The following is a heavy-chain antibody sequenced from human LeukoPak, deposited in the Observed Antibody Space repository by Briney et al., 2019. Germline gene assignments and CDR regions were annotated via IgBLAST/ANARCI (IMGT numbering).Heavy chain of an antibody. CDR1: GGSISSSSYY. V-gene: IGHV4-39*01. D-gene: IGHD3-10*01. CDR3: ARASRITMVRGVIRPRNWFDP. CDR2: IYYSGST. Sequence: SETLSLTCTVSGGSISSSSYYWGWIRQPPGKGLEWIGSIYYSGSTYYNPSLKSRVTISVDTSKNQFSLKLSSVTAADTAVYYCARASRITMVRGVIRPRNWFDPWGQGTLATVSS. J-gene: IGHJ5*02.